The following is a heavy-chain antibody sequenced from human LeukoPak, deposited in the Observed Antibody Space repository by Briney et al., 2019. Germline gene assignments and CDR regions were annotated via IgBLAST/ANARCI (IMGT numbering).Heavy chain of an antibody. Sequence: SETLSLTCTVSGYSISSGYYWGWIRQPPGKGLEWIGSIYHSGSTYYNPSLKSRVTISVDTSKNQFSLKLSSVTAADTAVYYCARAQYYYDSSGYHSWFDPWGQGTLVTVSS. V-gene: IGHV4-38-2*02. J-gene: IGHJ5*02. CDR2: IYHSGST. D-gene: IGHD3-22*01. CDR1: GYSISSGYY. CDR3: ARAQYYYDSSGYHSWFDP.